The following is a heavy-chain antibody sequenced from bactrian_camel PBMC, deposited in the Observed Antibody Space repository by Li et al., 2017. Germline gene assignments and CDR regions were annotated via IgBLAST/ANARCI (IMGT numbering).Heavy chain of an antibody. CDR1: GFTFSTYD. J-gene: IGHJ4*01. D-gene: IGHD2*01. CDR3: AADGVTIGRGYYYTGSSLTVGD. Sequence: VQLVESGGGLVQPGGSLRLSCAASGFTFSTYDMNWVRQAPGKGLEWVSTIDGGGTTYTADSVKGRFTISRDNAKNTLYLQMSSLKTEDTAMYYCAADGVTIGRGYYYTGSSLTVGDWGQGTQVTVS. CDR2: IDGGGTT. V-gene: IGHV3S40*01.